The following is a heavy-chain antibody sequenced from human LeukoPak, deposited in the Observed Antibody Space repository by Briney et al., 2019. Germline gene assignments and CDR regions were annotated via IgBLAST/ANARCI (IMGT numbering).Heavy chain of an antibody. D-gene: IGHD2-21*02. V-gene: IGHV3-74*01. CDR3: ARDAGTWYSLIDY. J-gene: IGHJ4*02. CDR2: INNDGTST. CDR1: GFTFRSYW. Sequence: GGSLRLSCAASGFTFRSYWMHWVRQAPGKGLMWVSRINNDGTSTNYADSVKGRFTISRDNAKNTLYLQMNSLRAEDTAVYYCARDAGTWYSLIDYWGQGTLVTVSS.